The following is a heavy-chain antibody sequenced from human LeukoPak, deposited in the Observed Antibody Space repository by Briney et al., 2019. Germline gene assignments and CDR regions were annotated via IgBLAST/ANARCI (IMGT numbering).Heavy chain of an antibody. J-gene: IGHJ5*02. V-gene: IGHV2-26*01. D-gene: IGHD2-15*01. CDR3: ARSYVGYCSGGSCYPNWYDP. CDR2: IFSNDEK. CDR1: GFSLSNARLG. Sequence: SGPVLLTPTETLTLTCSVSGFSLSNARLGVSWIRQPPGKALEWLAHIFSNDEKSYSTSLKSRLTISKDTSKSQVVLTMTNMDPVDTATYYCARSYVGYCSGGSCYPNWYDPWGPGTLVTVSS.